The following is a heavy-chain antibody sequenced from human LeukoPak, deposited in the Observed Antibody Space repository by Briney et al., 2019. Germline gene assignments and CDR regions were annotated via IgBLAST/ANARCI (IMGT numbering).Heavy chain of an antibody. CDR2: IIPIFGTA. CDR3: ARASVNYYFDY. V-gene: IGHV1-69*01. Sequence: SVSVSYRASGGTFSIYAISWVRQAPGQGLEWMGGIIPIFGTANYAQKFQGRVTITADESTSTAYMELSSLRSEDTAVYYCARASVNYYFDYWGQGTLVTVSS. CDR1: GGTFSIYA. J-gene: IGHJ4*02. D-gene: IGHD1-20*01.